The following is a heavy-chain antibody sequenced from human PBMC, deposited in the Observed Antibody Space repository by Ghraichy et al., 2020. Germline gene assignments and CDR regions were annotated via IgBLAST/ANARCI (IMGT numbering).Heavy chain of an antibody. J-gene: IGHJ4*02. CDR2: INPNSGGT. Sequence: ASVKVSCKASGYTFTGYYMHWVRQAPGQGLEWMGWINPNSGGTNYAQKFQGWVTMTRDTSISTAYMELSRLRSDDTAVYYCARAQWLLWAVEDYYFDYWGQGTLVTVSS. CDR3: ARAQWLLWAVEDYYFDY. V-gene: IGHV1-2*04. D-gene: IGHD3-3*01. CDR1: GYTFTGYY.